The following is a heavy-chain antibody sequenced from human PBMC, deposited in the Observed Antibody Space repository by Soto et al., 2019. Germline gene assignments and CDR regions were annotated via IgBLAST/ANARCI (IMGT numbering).Heavy chain of an antibody. Sequence: QVQLVESGGGVVQPGRSLRLSCAASGFTFSSYAMHWVRQAPGKGLEWVAVISYDGSNKYYADSVKGRFTISRDNSKNTLYLQMNSLRAEDTAVYYCARPALTGIGWFDPWGQGPLVTVSS. D-gene: IGHD1-20*01. V-gene: IGHV3-30-3*01. J-gene: IGHJ5*02. CDR3: ARPALTGIGWFDP. CDR1: GFTFSSYA. CDR2: ISYDGSNK.